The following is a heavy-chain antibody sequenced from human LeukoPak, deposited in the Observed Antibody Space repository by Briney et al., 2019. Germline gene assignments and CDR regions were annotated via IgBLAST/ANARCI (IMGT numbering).Heavy chain of an antibody. CDR3: ARGPRITMVRGVSYRLNWFDP. J-gene: IGHJ5*02. D-gene: IGHD3-10*01. V-gene: IGHV1-2*04. CDR1: GYTFTGYY. Sequence: ASVKVSCKASGYTFTGYYMHWVRQAPGQGLEWMGWINPNSGGTNYAQKFQGWVTMTRNTSISTAYMELSSLRSEDTAVYYCARGPRITMVRGVSYRLNWFDPWGQGTLVTVSS. CDR2: INPNSGGT.